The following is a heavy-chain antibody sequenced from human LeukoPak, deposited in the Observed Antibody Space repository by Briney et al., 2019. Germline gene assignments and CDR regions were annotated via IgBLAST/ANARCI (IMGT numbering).Heavy chain of an antibody. Sequence: SETLSFTCTVSGGSISSYYWSWIRQPPGKGLEWIGYIYYSGSTSYNPSLKSRVTISVDTSKNQFSLKLTSVIAADTAVYYCATGQLWLQYWGQGTLVTVSS. V-gene: IGHV4-59*01. CDR1: GGSISSYY. D-gene: IGHD5-18*01. CDR3: ATGQLWLQY. J-gene: IGHJ4*02. CDR2: IYYSGST.